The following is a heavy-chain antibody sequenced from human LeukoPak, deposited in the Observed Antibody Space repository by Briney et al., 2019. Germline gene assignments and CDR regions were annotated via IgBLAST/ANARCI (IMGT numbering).Heavy chain of an antibody. CDR1: GYTFTSYG. Sequence: ASVKVSCKASGYTFTSYGISWVRQAPGQGLEWMGWISAYNGNTNYAQKLQGRVTMTTDTSTSTAYMELRSLRSDATSVYYCARSGGTSPRDWFDPWGQGTLVTVSS. CDR2: ISAYNGNT. J-gene: IGHJ5*02. D-gene: IGHD4-23*01. V-gene: IGHV1-18*01. CDR3: ARSGGTSPRDWFDP.